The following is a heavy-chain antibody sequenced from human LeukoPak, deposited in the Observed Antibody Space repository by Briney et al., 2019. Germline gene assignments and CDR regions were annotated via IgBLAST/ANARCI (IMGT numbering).Heavy chain of an antibody. J-gene: IGHJ4*02. CDR3: TNDFWSHTTH. CDR2: VQNDDSNK. Sequence: GGSLRLSCAASGFIFNNHGMHWVRRAPGKGLEWVAFVQNDDSNKYYGDSVRGRFTISRDNFENVVYLQMNSLRTDDTAVYYCTNDFWSHTTHWGQGALVIVSS. V-gene: IGHV3-30*02. CDR1: GFIFNNHG. D-gene: IGHD3-3*01.